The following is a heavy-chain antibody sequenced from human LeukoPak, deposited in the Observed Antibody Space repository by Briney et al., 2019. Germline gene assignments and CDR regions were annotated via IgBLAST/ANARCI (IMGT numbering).Heavy chain of an antibody. V-gene: IGHV4-4*07. J-gene: IGHJ5*02. D-gene: IGHD6-13*01. CDR1: GGCISSYY. Sequence: SETLSLTCTVSGGCISSYYWSWIRQPAGKGLEWIGRIYTSGSTNYNPSLKSRVTMSVDTSKNQFSLKLSSVTAADTAVYYCAGVETYSSSWTYWFDPWGQGTLVTVSS. CDR2: IYTSGST. CDR3: AGVETYSSSWTYWFDP.